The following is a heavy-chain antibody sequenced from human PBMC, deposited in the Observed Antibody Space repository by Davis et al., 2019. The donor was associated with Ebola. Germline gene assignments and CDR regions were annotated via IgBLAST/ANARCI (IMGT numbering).Heavy chain of an antibody. Sequence: SVTVSCKASGGTFSSYAISWVRQAPGQGLEWMGGIIPRFGTANYAQKFQGRVTITADESTSTAYMELSSLRSEDTAVYYCARDLNKGCGGDCPYMDVWGKGTTVTVSS. CDR1: GGTFSSYA. CDR3: ARDLNKGCGGDCPYMDV. V-gene: IGHV1-69*13. J-gene: IGHJ6*04. D-gene: IGHD2-21*01. CDR2: IIPRFGTA.